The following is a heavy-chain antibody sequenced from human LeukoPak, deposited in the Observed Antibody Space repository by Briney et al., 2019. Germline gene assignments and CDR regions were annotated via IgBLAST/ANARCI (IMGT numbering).Heavy chain of an antibody. D-gene: IGHD5-24*01. J-gene: IGHJ4*02. V-gene: IGHV4-34*01. Sequence: SETLSLTCTVSGGSISSYYWSWIRQPPGKGLEWIGEISHSGSTNYNPSLKSRVTISVDTSKNQLSLKLSSVTAADTAMYYCASVELATTKFESWGQGTLVTVSS. CDR2: ISHSGST. CDR1: GGSISSYY. CDR3: ASVELATTKFES.